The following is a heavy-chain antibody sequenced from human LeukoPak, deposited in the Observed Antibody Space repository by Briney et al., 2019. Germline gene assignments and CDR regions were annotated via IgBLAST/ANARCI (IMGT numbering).Heavy chain of an antibody. CDR1: GGSFSGYY. CDR2: INHSGST. CDR3: ARRDGDTHWYFDL. J-gene: IGHJ2*01. V-gene: IGHV4-34*01. Sequence: PSETLSLTCAVYGGSFSGYYWSWTRQPPGKGLEWIGEINHSGSTNYNPSLKSRVTMSVDTSKNQFSLKLSSVTAADTAVYYCARRDGDTHWYFDLWGRGTLVTVSS. D-gene: IGHD4-17*01.